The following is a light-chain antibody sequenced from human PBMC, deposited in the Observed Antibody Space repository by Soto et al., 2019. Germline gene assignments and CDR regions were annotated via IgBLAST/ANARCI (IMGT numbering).Light chain of an antibody. CDR3: SSWDDSLDGPV. Sequence: HFVLTQPPSASATPGQTVTISCSGRYSNIGSNFVSWYQRLPGTAPKLLIYSINQRPSGVPDRFSGSKSGTSASLTISGLQSEDEADYFCSSWDDSLDGPVFGGGTQLTVL. V-gene: IGLV1-44*01. J-gene: IGLJ3*02. CDR1: YSNIGSNF. CDR2: SIN.